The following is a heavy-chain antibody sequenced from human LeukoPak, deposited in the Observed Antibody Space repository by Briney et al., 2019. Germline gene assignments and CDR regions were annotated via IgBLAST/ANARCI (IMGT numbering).Heavy chain of an antibody. V-gene: IGHV3-74*01. CDR3: ARYYGSGTYALDY. D-gene: IGHD3-10*01. CDR2: INSDGSST. J-gene: IGHJ4*02. Sequence: PGGSLRLSCAASGFTFSSYWMHWVRQAPGKGLVWVSRINSDGSSTSYADSVKGRFTISRDDAKNTLYLQMNSLRAEDTAVYYCARYYGSGTYALDYWGQGTLVTVYS. CDR1: GFTFSSYW.